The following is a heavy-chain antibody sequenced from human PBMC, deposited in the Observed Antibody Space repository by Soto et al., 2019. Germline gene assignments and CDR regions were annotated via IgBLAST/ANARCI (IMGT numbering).Heavy chain of an antibody. V-gene: IGHV5-51*01. CDR2: INPGDSDI. CDR3: ARHEQFYYYYNGMDV. D-gene: IGHD4-4*01. J-gene: IGHJ6*02. CDR1: GYSFTTYW. Sequence: PGESRKISCKASGYSFTTYWIAWVRQMPGKGLEWMGIINPGDSDIRYSPSFQGQVTISADNSISTAYLQWSSLKASDTAMYYCARHEQFYYYYNGMDVWGQGTAVTVSS.